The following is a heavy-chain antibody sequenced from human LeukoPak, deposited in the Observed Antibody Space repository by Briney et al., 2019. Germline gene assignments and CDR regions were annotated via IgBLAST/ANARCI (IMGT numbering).Heavy chain of an antibody. CDR3: TTDHGGNDELRGGYYYPYYYYDMVV. Sequence: GGSLRLSCAASGLTFSNAWMSWVRQAPEKGLERVCHIKSKTDGGTTDYAAPVKGRFTISRDDSKNTLYLQMNSLKTEDTAVYYCTTDHGGNDELRGGYYYPYYYYDMVVWAKGTTVTVSS. CDR2: IKSKTDGGTT. V-gene: IGHV3-15*01. D-gene: IGHD3-22*01. J-gene: IGHJ6*03. CDR1: GLTFSNAW.